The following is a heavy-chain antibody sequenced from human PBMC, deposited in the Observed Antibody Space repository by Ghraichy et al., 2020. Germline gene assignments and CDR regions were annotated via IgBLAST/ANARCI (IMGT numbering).Heavy chain of an antibody. Sequence: GGSLRLSCAASGFTFSSYSMNWVRQAPGKGLEWVSYISSSSSTIYYADSVKGRFTISRDNAKNSLYLQMNSLRDEDTAVYYCARGTGGYYYDSSGSSRISGLGYWGQGTLVTVSS. CDR3: ARGTGGYYYDSSGSSRISGLGY. D-gene: IGHD3-22*01. V-gene: IGHV3-48*02. CDR2: ISSSSSTI. J-gene: IGHJ4*02. CDR1: GFTFSSYS.